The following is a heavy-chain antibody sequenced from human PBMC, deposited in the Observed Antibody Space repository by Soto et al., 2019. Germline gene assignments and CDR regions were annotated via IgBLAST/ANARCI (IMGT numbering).Heavy chain of an antibody. Sequence: ASVKVSCKASGYTLTSYGISWVRQAPGQGLEWMGWISAYNGNTNYAQKLQGRVTMTTDTSTSTAYMELRSLRSDDTAAYYCARERSDFWSGYYTWFDPWGQGTLVTVSS. CDR1: GYTLTSYG. CDR2: ISAYNGNT. V-gene: IGHV1-18*01. D-gene: IGHD3-3*01. J-gene: IGHJ5*02. CDR3: ARERSDFWSGYYTWFDP.